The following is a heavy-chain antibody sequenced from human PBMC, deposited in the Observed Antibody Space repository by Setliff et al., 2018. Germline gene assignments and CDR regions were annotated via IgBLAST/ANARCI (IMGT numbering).Heavy chain of an antibody. D-gene: IGHD5-18*01. CDR3: ARDNWVDSVMVTEKGES. CDR1: GFNFRNSA. V-gene: IGHV3-48*01. Sequence: PGGSLRLSCAASGFNFRNSAMNWVRQAPGKGLEWISYININVDSIYYADSVKGRVTISRDDARSTMYLQMNRLRAEDTAVYYCARDNWVDSVMVTEKGESWGQGTLVTVSS. CDR2: ININVDSI. J-gene: IGHJ5*02.